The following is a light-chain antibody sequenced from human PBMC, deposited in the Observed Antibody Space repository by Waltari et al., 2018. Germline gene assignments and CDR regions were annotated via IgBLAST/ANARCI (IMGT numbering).Light chain of an antibody. CDR3: CSYAGNCTVV. CDR2: EVN. J-gene: IGLJ2*01. Sequence: QSALTQPASVSGSPGQSITISCTGTSSDVGSYDLVSWYQQHPGKAPKLRIYEVNKRPSGVSHRFSGSRSGNTASLTISGLQAEDEADYHCCSYAGNCTVVFGGGTKLTVL. CDR1: SSDVGSYDL. V-gene: IGLV2-23*02.